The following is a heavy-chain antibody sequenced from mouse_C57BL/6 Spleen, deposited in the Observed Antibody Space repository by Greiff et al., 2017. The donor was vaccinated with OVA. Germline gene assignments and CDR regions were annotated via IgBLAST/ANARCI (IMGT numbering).Heavy chain of an antibody. CDR3: ARGDYGGAFDY. D-gene: IGHD2-4*01. CDR2: ISYSGST. Sequence: EVQLQQSGPGMVKPSQSLSLTCTVTGYSITSGYDWHWIRHFPGNKLEWMGYISYSGSTNYNPSLKSRISITHDTSKNHFFLKLNSVTTEDTATYYCARGDYGGAFDYWGQGTTLTVSS. V-gene: IGHV3-1*01. CDR1: GYSITSGYD. J-gene: IGHJ2*01.